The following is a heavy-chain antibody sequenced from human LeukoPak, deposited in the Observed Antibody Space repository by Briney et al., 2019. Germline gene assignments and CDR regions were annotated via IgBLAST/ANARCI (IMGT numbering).Heavy chain of an antibody. CDR2: ISYDGSNK. Sequence: GGSLRLSCAASGFTFSSQTMNWVRQAPGKGLEWVAVISYDGSNKYYADSVKGRFTISRDNSKNTLYLQMNSLRAEDTAVYYCAKGHRITMIVVAPFDIWGQGTMVTVSS. J-gene: IGHJ3*02. CDR3: AKGHRITMIVVAPFDI. D-gene: IGHD3-22*01. V-gene: IGHV3-30*18. CDR1: GFTFSSQT.